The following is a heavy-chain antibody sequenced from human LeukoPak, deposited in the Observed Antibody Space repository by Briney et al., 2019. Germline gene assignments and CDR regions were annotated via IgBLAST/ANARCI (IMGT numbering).Heavy chain of an antibody. V-gene: IGHV3-23*01. CDR3: ARWDSSSKTFDY. CDR2: ISGSGGST. J-gene: IGHJ4*02. CDR1: GFTFSSYG. Sequence: GGSLRLSCAASGFTFSSYGMSWVRQAPGKGLEWVSAISGSGGSTYYADSVKGRFTISRDNAKNSLYLQMNSLRAEDTAVYYCARWDSSSKTFDYWGQGTLVTVSS. D-gene: IGHD6-6*01.